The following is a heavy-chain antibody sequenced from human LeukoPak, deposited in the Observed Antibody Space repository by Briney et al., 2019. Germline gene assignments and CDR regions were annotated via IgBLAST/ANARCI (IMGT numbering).Heavy chain of an antibody. CDR1: GYTFTSYD. D-gene: IGHD2-15*01. J-gene: IGHJ5*02. Sequence: GASVKVSCKASGYTFTSYDINWVRQATGQGLEWMGWMNPNSGNTGYAQKFQGRVTMTRNTSISTAYMELSSLRSEDTAVYYCARGLVPGIAATGNWFDPWGQGTLVTVSS. V-gene: IGHV1-8*01. CDR2: MNPNSGNT. CDR3: ARGLVPGIAATGNWFDP.